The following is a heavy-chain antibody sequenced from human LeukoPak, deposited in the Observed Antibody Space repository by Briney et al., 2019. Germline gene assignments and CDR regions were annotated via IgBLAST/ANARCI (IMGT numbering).Heavy chain of an antibody. J-gene: IGHJ3*02. V-gene: IGHV1-18*01. CDR2: ISAYNGNT. D-gene: IGHD6-13*01. CDR3: ARDRGFGYSSSWYPGAFDI. Sequence: ASVKVSCKASGYTFTSYGISWVRQAPGQGLEWMGWISAYNGNTNYAQKLQGRVTMTTDTSTSTAYMELRSLRSDDTAVYYCARDRGFGYSSSWYPGAFDIWGQGTMVTVSS. CDR1: GYTFTSYG.